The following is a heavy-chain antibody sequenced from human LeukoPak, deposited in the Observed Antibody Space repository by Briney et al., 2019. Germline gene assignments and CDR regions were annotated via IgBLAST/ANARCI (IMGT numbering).Heavy chain of an antibody. D-gene: IGHD1-26*01. J-gene: IGHJ4*02. CDR2: INHSGST. CDR1: DGSFSSYY. CDR3: AKSGGYGLIDY. Sequence: TSETLSLTCGVYDGSFSSYYWSWIRQPPGKGLEWIGEINHSGSTNYNPSLKSRVTISVDTSNNQFSLKLTSVTAADTAVYYCAKSGGYGLIDYWGQGTLVTVSS. V-gene: IGHV4-34*01.